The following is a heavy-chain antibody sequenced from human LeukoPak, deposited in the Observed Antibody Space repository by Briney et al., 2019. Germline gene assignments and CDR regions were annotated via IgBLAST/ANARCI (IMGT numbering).Heavy chain of an antibody. V-gene: IGHV3-30*18. CDR2: ISYDGSNK. CDR1: GFTFSSYG. D-gene: IGHD6-13*01. CDR3: AKDLYSSSWFSRGYYYYGMDV. J-gene: IGHJ6*02. Sequence: PGGSLRLSCAASGFTFSSYGMHWVRQAPGKGLEWVAVISYDGSNKYYADSVKGRFTISRDNSKNTLYLQMNSLRAEDTAVYYCAKDLYSSSWFSRGYYYYGMDVWGQGTTVTVSS.